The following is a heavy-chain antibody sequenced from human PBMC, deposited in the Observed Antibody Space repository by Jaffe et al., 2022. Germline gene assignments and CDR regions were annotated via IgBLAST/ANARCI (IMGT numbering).Heavy chain of an antibody. Sequence: EVQLVESGGGLVQPGGSLRLSCAASGFSFSTYYMHWVRQAPGEGLMWVSRINSDGGHTIFADSVKDRFTVSRDNEKSTMYLQMNSLRVEDTGVYYCARVDPRPGAWYFDLWGRGTLVTVSS. J-gene: IGHJ2*01. CDR3: ARVDPRPGAWYFDL. D-gene: IGHD7-27*01. CDR2: INSDGGHT. CDR1: GFSFSTYY. V-gene: IGHV3-74*01.